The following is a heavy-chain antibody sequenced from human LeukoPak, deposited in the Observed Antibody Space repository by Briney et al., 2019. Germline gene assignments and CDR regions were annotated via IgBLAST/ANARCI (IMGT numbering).Heavy chain of an antibody. CDR3: ARALGGYYGMDV. Sequence: GGSLRLSCAASGFTVSSNYMGWVRQAPGKELEWVSVIYSGGSTYYADSVKGRFTISRDNSKNTLYLQMNSLRAEDTAVYYCARALGGYYGMDVWGQGTTVTVSS. D-gene: IGHD3-16*01. J-gene: IGHJ6*02. V-gene: IGHV3-53*01. CDR1: GFTVSSNY. CDR2: IYSGGST.